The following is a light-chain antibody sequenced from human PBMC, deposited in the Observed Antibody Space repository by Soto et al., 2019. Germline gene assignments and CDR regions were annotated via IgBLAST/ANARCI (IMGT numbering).Light chain of an antibody. CDR2: SDD. CDR3: AAWDDSLNGFV. V-gene: IGLV1-44*01. CDR1: SSNIGANI. J-gene: IGLJ1*01. Sequence: QAVVTQPPSASGTPGQRVTISCSGTSSNIGANIVTWYQQLPGAAPKLLIYSDDQRPSGVPDRVSGSKSGTSASLAIRGLQSEDEADYYCAAWDDSLNGFVFGSGTKVTVL.